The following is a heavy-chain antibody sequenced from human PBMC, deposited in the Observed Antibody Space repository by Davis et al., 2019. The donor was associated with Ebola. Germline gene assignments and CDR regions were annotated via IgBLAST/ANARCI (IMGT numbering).Heavy chain of an antibody. CDR3: ARVNTDIVVVVAAMDV. CDR2: ISYDGSNK. CDR1: GFTFSSYA. J-gene: IGHJ6*02. V-gene: IGHV3-30-3*01. D-gene: IGHD2-15*01. Sequence: SLKIPCPSSGFTFSSYAMHWVRQAPGKGLEWVAVISYDGSNKYYADSVKGRFTISRDNSKNTLYLQMNSLRAEDTAVYYCARVNTDIVVVVAAMDVWGQGTTVTVSS.